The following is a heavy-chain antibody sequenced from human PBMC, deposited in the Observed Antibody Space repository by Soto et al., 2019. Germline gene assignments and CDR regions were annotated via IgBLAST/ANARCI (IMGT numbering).Heavy chain of an antibody. J-gene: IGHJ4*02. CDR2: ISAYNGNT. V-gene: IGHV1-18*04. D-gene: IGHD6-13*01. Sequence: ASVKVSCKASGYTFTSYGISWMRQAPGQGLEWMGWISAYNGNTNYAQKLQGRVTMTTDTSTSTAYMELRSLRSDDTAVYYCARDEADIAAAASVDYWGQGTLVTVSS. CDR3: ARDEADIAAAASVDY. CDR1: GYTFTSYG.